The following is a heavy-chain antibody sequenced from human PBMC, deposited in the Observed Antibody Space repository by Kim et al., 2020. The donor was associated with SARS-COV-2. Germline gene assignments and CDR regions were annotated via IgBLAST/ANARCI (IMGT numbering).Heavy chain of an antibody. J-gene: IGHJ4*02. V-gene: IGHV3-48*03. D-gene: IGHD1-26*01. Sequence: YYADSVKGRVTIARENAKNSRYRQMSSLRAEDKAVYYWARDGLVAAPRGYWGQGTLVTVSS. CDR3: ARDGLVAAPRGY.